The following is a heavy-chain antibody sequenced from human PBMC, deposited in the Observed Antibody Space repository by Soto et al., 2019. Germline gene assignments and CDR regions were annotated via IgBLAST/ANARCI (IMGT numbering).Heavy chain of an antibody. J-gene: IGHJ3*02. Sequence: EVQLVESGGGLVKPGGSLRLSCAASGFTFSSYSMNWVRQAPGKGLEWVSSISSSSSYIYYADSVKGRFTISRDNAKNSLYRQMNSLRAEDTAVYYCAREGSRGATTSDAFDIWGQGTMVTVSS. CDR1: GFTFSSYS. CDR2: ISSSSSYI. V-gene: IGHV3-21*01. D-gene: IGHD1-26*01. CDR3: AREGSRGATTSDAFDI.